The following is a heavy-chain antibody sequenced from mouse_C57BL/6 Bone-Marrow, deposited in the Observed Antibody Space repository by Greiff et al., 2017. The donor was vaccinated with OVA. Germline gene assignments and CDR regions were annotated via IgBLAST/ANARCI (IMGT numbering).Heavy chain of an antibody. CDR2: ISSGGSYT. CDR1: GFTFSSYG. CDR3: ARNDYGSSFPYYFDY. Sequence: EVQLVESGGDLVKPGGSLKLSCAASGFTFSSYGMSWVRQTPDKRLEWVATISSGGSYTYYPDSVKGRFTISRDNAKNTLYLQMSSLKSEDTAMYYCARNDYGSSFPYYFDYWGQGTTLTVSS. J-gene: IGHJ2*01. V-gene: IGHV5-6*01. D-gene: IGHD1-1*01.